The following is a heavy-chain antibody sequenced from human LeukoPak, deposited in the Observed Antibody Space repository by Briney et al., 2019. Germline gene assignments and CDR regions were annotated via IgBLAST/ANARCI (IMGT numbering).Heavy chain of an antibody. J-gene: IGHJ4*02. CDR2: VKTSAIT. CDR1: GRSFTTYH. D-gene: IGHD6-19*01. CDR3: ARSGYSSGWYVIDY. Sequence: KPSETLSLTCAVSGRSFTTYHWSWIRQSPGKGLEWIGEVKTSAITNYNPSLESRVTISVDMSKNQFSLKLSSVTAADTAVYYCARSGYSSGWYVIDYWGQGTLVTVSS. V-gene: IGHV4-34*01.